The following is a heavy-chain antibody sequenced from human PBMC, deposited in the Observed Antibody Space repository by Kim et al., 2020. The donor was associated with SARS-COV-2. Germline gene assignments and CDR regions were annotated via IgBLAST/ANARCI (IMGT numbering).Heavy chain of an antibody. D-gene: IGHD2-21*01. CDR3: ARWWWGFDP. J-gene: IGHJ5*02. V-gene: IGHV5-51*01. Sequence: DTRYSPAFKGQVTIAADKSISTAYLQWSSLKASDTAMYYCARWWWGFDPWGQGTLVTVSS. CDR2: DT.